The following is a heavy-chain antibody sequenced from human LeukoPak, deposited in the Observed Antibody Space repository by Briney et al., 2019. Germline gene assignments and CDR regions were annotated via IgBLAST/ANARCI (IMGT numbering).Heavy chain of an antibody. CDR1: GDSVSSNTAA. J-gene: IGHJ3*02. CDR2: TYYRSKWYN. V-gene: IGHV6-1*01. D-gene: IGHD3-22*01. CDR3: ARDFPGYDAFGI. Sequence: TSQTLSLTCAISGDSVSSNTAAWNWIRQSPSRGLEWLGRTYYRSKWYNDYAVSVRGRITINPDTSENQFSLHLNSVTPEDTAVYYCARDFPGYDAFGIWGQGTMVTVSS.